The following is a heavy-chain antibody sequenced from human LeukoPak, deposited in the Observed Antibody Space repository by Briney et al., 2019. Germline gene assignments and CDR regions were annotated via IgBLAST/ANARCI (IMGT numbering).Heavy chain of an antibody. CDR3: ARLRGLGSFDY. CDR2: ISAYNGNT. D-gene: IGHD7-27*01. CDR1: GYTFTGYY. Sequence: ASVKVSCKASGYTFTGYYMHWVRQAPGQGLEWMGWISAYNGNTNYAQKLQGRVTMTTDTSTSTAYMELRSLRSDDTAVYYCARLRGLGSFDYWGQGTLVTVSS. J-gene: IGHJ4*02. V-gene: IGHV1-18*04.